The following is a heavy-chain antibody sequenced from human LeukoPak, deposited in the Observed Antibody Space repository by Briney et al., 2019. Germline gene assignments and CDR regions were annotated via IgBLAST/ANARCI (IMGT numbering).Heavy chain of an antibody. CDR2: IRSKAYGGTT. V-gene: IGHV3-49*04. CDR1: GFTFSSYE. J-gene: IGHJ4*02. D-gene: IGHD3-3*01. Sequence: PGGSLRLSCAASGFTFSSYEMNWVRQAPGRGLEWVGFIRSKAYGGTTEYAASVKGRFTISRDDSKSIAYLQMNSLKTEDTAVYYCTRDLHRFLEWLLFDYWGQGTLVTVSS. CDR3: TRDLHRFLEWLLFDY.